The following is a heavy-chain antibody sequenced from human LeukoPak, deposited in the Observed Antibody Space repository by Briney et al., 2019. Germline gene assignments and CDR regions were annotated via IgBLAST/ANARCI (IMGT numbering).Heavy chain of an antibody. CDR3: AKDRVAHCSGGTCSVDY. V-gene: IGHV3-30*02. CDR1: GFTFGSYG. CDR2: IRYDGSNQ. Sequence: PGGSLRLSCAASGFTFGSYGIHWVRQAPGKGLEWVAFIRYDGSNQYCAESVKGRFTISRDNSKNTLYLQVSSLRADDTAVYYCAKDRVAHCSGGTCSVDYWGQGTLVTVSS. J-gene: IGHJ4*02. D-gene: IGHD2-15*01.